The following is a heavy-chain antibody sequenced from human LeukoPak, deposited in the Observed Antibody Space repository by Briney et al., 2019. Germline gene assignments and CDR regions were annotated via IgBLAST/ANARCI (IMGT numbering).Heavy chain of an antibody. Sequence: SETLSLTCTVSGGPLSAYYWTWIRQPPGKGLEWIGYIYDTRNTNYNPSLKSRVTISVDTSKNQFSLKLTSVTAADTAVYYCASGETGSTLGGYWGQGTLVTVSS. D-gene: IGHD1-1*01. CDR1: GGPLSAYY. J-gene: IGHJ4*02. CDR2: IYDTRNT. V-gene: IGHV4-59*01. CDR3: ASGETGSTLGGY.